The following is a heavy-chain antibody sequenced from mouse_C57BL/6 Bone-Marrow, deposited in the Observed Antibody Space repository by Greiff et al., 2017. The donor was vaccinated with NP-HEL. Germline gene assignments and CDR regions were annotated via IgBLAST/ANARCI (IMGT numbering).Heavy chain of an antibody. D-gene: IGHD1-1*01. V-gene: IGHV1-75*01. CDR3: ARPITTVVATPAY. Sequence: VKLQESGPELVKPGASVKISCKASGYTFTDYYINWVKQRPGQGLEWIGWIFPGSGSTYYNEKFKGKATLTVDKSSSTAYMLLSSLTSEDSAVYFCARPITTVVATPAYWGQGTLVTVSA. CDR1: GYTFTDYY. J-gene: IGHJ3*01. CDR2: IFPGSGST.